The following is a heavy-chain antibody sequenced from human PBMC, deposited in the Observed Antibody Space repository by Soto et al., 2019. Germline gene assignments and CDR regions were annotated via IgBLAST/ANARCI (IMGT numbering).Heavy chain of an antibody. CDR2: IIPILGIT. V-gene: IGHV1-69*02. CDR3: ATYYDILTGYHNWFDP. Sequence: ASVKVSCKASGGTFSSYTISWVRQAPGQGLEWMGRIIPILGITNYAQKFQGRVTITADKSTSTAYMELSSLRSEDTAVYYCATYYDILTGYHNWFDPWGQGTLVTVSS. J-gene: IGHJ5*02. D-gene: IGHD3-9*01. CDR1: GGTFSSYT.